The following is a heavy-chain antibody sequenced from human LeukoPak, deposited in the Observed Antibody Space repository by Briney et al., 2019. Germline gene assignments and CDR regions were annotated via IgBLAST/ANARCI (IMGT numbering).Heavy chain of an antibody. CDR3: ARRNLKYYFGSGGFFDY. J-gene: IGHJ4*02. Sequence: SETLSLTCSASGGSISSSNCYWGWIRQPPGKGLEWIGSISYSGNTYYNPSLKSRVIISADTSKNHLSLRLSSVTAADTAVYYCARRNLKYYFGSGGFFDYWGQGTLVTVSS. V-gene: IGHV4-39*02. CDR2: ISYSGNT. CDR1: GGSISSSNCY. D-gene: IGHD3-10*01.